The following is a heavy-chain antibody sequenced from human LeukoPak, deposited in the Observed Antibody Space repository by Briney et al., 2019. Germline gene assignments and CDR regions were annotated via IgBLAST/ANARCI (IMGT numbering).Heavy chain of an antibody. D-gene: IGHD1-1*01. J-gene: IGHJ4*02. CDR1: GGSISSGAHY. Sequence: SETLSLTCTVSGGSISSGAHYWRWIRQPPGKGLEWIGYIYYSGSTYYNPSVKSRVTISIDTSKNQFSLKMSCLTAEDTAVYYCARSLQGNDYHFDYWGQGTLVTVSS. V-gene: IGHV4-31*03. CDR3: ARSLQGNDYHFDY. CDR2: IYYSGST.